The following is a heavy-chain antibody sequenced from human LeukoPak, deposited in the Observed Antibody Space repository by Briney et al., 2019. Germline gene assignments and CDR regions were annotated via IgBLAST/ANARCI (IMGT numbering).Heavy chain of an antibody. CDR2: IYTSGST. V-gene: IGHV4-4*07. CDR1: GGSISSYY. D-gene: IGHD3-16*01. Sequence: PSETLSLSCTVSGGSISSYYWSRIRQPAGKGLEWIGRIYTSGSTNYNPSLKSRVTISVDTSKNQFSLKLSSVTAADTAVYYCARDHYDYVWGSYSYYYYYMDVWGKGTTVTVSS. CDR3: ARDHYDYVWGSYSYYYYYMDV. J-gene: IGHJ6*03.